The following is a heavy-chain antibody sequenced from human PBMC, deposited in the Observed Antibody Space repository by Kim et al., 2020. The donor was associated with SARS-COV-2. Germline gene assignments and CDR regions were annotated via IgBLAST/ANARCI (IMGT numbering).Heavy chain of an antibody. CDR3: ASDAAFDWLTTNLRVAGFDP. CDR2: IIPIFGTA. V-gene: IGHV1-69*13. Sequence: SVKVSCKASGGTFSSYAISWVRQAPGQGLEWMGGIIPIFGTANYAQKFQGRVTITADESTSTAYMELSSLRSEDTAVYYCASDAAFDWLTTNLRVAGFDPWGQGTLVTVSS. J-gene: IGHJ5*02. CDR1: GGTFSSYA. D-gene: IGHD3-9*01.